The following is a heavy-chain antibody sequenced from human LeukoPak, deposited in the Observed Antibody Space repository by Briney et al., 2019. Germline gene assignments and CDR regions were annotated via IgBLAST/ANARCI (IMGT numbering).Heavy chain of an antibody. D-gene: IGHD5-12*01. Sequence: SVKVSCKASGGTFSSYAISWVRQAPGQGLEWMGGIIPIFGTPNYAQKFQGRVTITADESTSTAYMELSSLRSEDTAVYSCARGVATNRYYFDYWGQGTLVTVSS. V-gene: IGHV1-69*13. J-gene: IGHJ4*02. CDR3: ARGVATNRYYFDY. CDR2: IIPIFGTP. CDR1: GGTFSSYA.